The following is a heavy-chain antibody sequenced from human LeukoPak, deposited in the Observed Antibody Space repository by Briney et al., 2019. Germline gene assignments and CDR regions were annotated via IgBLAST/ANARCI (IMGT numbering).Heavy chain of an antibody. D-gene: IGHD5-18*01. CDR2: INPSGGST. J-gene: IGHJ4*02. Sequence: VSVKVSCKASGYTFTSYYMHWVRQAPGQGLEWMGIINPSGGSTSYAQKFQGRVTMTRDTSNNQFSLNLRSVTAADTAVYYCARRDITMVTVDYWGQGTLVTVSS. CDR1: GYTFTSYY. V-gene: IGHV1-46*01. CDR3: ARRDITMVTVDY.